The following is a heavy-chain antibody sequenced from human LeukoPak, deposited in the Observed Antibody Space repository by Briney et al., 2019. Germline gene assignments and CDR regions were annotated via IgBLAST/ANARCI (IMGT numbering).Heavy chain of an antibody. CDR3: ARAHDSSGLTFDY. CDR1: GGSFSNYY. D-gene: IGHD3-22*01. J-gene: IGHJ4*02. V-gene: IGHV4-59*01. CDR2: IYYSGTT. Sequence: SETLSLTCSVSGGSFSNYYWSWIRQPPGKGLEWVGFIYYSGTTDYNPSLKSRVTISVDTSKKQFSLKLSSVTAADTAVYYCARAHDSSGLTFDYWGQGTLVTVSS.